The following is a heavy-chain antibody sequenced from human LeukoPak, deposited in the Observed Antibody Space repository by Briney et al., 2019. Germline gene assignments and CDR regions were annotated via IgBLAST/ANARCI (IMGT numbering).Heavy chain of an antibody. D-gene: IGHD3-10*01. J-gene: IGHJ3*02. CDR2: IYPGDSDT. CDR3: ARPRTYYHGSGSPDAFDI. V-gene: IGHV5-51*01. CDR1: GYSFTSYW. Sequence: GESLKISCKGSGYSFTSYWIGWVRQMPGKGLEWMGIIYPGDSDTRYSPSSQGQVTISADKSISTAYLQWSSLKASDPAMYYCARPRTYYHGSGSPDAFDIWGQGTMVTVST.